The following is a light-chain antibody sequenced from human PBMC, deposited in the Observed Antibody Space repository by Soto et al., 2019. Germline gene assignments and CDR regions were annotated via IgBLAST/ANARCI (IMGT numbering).Light chain of an antibody. V-gene: IGLV2-18*02. CDR2: EVS. CDR1: SSDVGSYNS. CDR3: SSYTSSSPVV. Sequence: QSVLTQPPSVSGSPGQSVTISCTGTSSDVGSYNSVSWYQQPPGTAPKLMIYEVSNRPSGVPDRFSGSKSGNTASLTISGLQAEDEADYYCSSYTSSSPVVFGGGTKLTVL. J-gene: IGLJ2*01.